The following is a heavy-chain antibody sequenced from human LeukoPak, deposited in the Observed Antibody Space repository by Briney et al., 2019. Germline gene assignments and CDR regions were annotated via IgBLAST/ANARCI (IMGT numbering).Heavy chain of an antibody. CDR2: ISSNGGST. J-gene: IGHJ6*03. CDR1: GFTFSSYA. V-gene: IGHV3-64*01. Sequence: GGSLRLSCAASGFTFSSYAMHWVRQAPGKGLEYVSAISSNGGSTYYANSVKGRLTISRDNSKNTLYLQMGSLRAEDMAVYYCARDAGYYYMDVWGKGTTVTISS. CDR3: ARDAGYYYMDV.